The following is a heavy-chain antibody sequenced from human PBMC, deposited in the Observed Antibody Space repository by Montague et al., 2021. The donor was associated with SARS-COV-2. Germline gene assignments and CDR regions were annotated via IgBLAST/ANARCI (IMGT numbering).Heavy chain of an antibody. V-gene: IGHV4-34*01. CDR1: GGSFSGYY. CDR3: ARVTRTIKLLWFGGRSIRYYFDY. Sequence: SETLSLTCAVYGGSFSGYYWSWIRQPPGKGLEWIGEINHSGSTNYSPSLKSRVTISVDTSKNQFSLKLSSVTAADTAVYYCARVTRTIKLLWFGGRSIRYYFDYWGQGTLVTVSS. D-gene: IGHD3-10*01. J-gene: IGHJ4*02. CDR2: INHSGST.